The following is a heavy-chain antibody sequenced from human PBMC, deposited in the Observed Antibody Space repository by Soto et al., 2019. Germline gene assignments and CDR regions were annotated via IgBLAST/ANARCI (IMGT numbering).Heavy chain of an antibody. CDR3: AKVENFDDY. CDR1: GFSFSDYY. V-gene: IGHV3-11*01. J-gene: IGHJ4*02. Sequence: PGGSLRLSCSASGFSFSDYYMTWVRQAPGKGLEWISYISGSGTNIYYAESVKGRFTISRDNARNTLYLQMNGLRAEDTARYYCAKVENFDDYWGQGTLVTVSS. CDR2: ISGSGTNI. D-gene: IGHD1-1*01.